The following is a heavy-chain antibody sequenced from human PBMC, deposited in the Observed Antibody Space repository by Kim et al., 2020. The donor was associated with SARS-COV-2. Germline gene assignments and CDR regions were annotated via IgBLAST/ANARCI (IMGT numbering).Heavy chain of an antibody. CDR1: GFTFSSYG. CDR2: ISYDGSNK. D-gene: IGHD6-13*01. V-gene: IGHV3-30*18. J-gene: IGHJ6*02. Sequence: GGSLRLSCAASGFTFSSYGMHWVRQAPGKGLEWVAVISYDGSNKYYADSVKGRFTISRDNSKNTLYLQMNSLRAEDTAVYYCAKIGGPLRYSSSWYDGMDVWGQGTTVTVSS. CDR3: AKIGGPLRYSSSWYDGMDV.